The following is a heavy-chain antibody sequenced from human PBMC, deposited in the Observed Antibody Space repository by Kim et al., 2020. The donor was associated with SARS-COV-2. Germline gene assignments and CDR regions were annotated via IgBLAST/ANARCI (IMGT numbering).Heavy chain of an antibody. CDR2: ISSDGNNK. V-gene: IGHV3-30-3*01. Sequence: GGSLRLSCAASGFTFRGYAMHWVREAPGKGLEWVAVISSDGNNKYYADSVRGRFTISRDNSRNTLFLQMNSLITDDTAVYYCARSYSGSARDYYYGLDVWGQGTTVTV. CDR3: ARSYSGSARDYYYGLDV. D-gene: IGHD1-26*01. CDR1: GFTFRGYA. J-gene: IGHJ6*02.